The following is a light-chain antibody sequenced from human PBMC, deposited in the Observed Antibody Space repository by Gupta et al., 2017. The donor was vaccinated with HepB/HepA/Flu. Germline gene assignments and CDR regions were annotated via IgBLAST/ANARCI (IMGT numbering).Light chain of an antibody. CDR1: ELADQY. CDR2: KDK. J-gene: IGLJ6*01. Sequence: SSDLTQPLSVSVSPGLTVRITCFGDELADQYCYWYQQKPGQAPLLIIFKDKERPSGIPVRFSGSSSGSIATLTISGVQPEDEADYYCQTTDSTGVRFVFGSG. V-gene: IGLV3-25*03. CDR3: QTTDSTGVRFV.